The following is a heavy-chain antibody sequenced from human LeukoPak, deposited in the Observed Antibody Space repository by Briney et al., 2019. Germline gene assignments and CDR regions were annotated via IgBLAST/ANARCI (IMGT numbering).Heavy chain of an antibody. CDR2: INPNSGGT. V-gene: IGHV1-2*02. D-gene: IGHD3-3*01. CDR1: GYTFTGYY. Sequence: ASVKVSCKASGYTFTGYYMHWVRQAPGQGLEWMGWINPNSGGTNYAQKFQGRVTMTRDTSISTAYMELSRLRSDDTAMYHCARVPQFLEWLFLDYWGQGTLVTVSS. CDR3: ARVPQFLEWLFLDY. J-gene: IGHJ4*02.